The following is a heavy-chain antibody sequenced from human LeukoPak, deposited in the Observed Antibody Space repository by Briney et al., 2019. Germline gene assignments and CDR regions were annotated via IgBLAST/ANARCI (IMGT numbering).Heavy chain of an antibody. D-gene: IGHD2-2*02. CDR3: ARGRDKLGYCGSTSCYRQYNWFDP. Sequence: SETPSLTCAVYGGSFSGYYWSWIRQPPGKGLEWIGEINHSGSTNYNPSLKSRVTISVDTSKNQFSLKLSSVTAADTAVYYCARGRDKLGYCGSTSCYRQYNWFDPWGQGTLVTVSS. J-gene: IGHJ5*02. V-gene: IGHV4-34*01. CDR2: INHSGST. CDR1: GGSFSGYY.